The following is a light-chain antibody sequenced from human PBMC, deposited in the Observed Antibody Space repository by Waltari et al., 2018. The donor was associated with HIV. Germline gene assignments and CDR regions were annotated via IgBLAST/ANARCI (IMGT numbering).Light chain of an antibody. CDR1: TLPKQY. V-gene: IGLV3-25*03. Sequence: SYGLTQPPSVSVSPGQTATITCSGDTLPKQYGYWYQQKPGHAPVMVIYKDRERPSGIPERCSGSSSATTATLTISGVQPEDEADYYCQSSDISGNYWVLGGGTKLTV. CDR3: QSSDISGNYWV. CDR2: KDR. J-gene: IGLJ2*01.